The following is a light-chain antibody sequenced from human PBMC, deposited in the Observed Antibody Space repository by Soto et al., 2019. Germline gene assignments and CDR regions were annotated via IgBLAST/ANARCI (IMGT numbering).Light chain of an antibody. J-gene: IGLJ2*01. V-gene: IGLV2-14*01. CDR3: SSFTNSATLV. CDR2: DVG. Sequence: QSALTQPGSVSGSPGQSITIPCTGTSSDVGGYNYVSWYQQRPGKAPKLIIYDVGSRPSGVSNRFSGSKSGNTASLTISGLQAEDEADYHCSSFTNSATLVFGGGTKLTVL. CDR1: SSDVGGYNY.